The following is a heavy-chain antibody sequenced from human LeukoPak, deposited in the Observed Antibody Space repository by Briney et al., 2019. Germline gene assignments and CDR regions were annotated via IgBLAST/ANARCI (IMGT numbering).Heavy chain of an antibody. V-gene: IGHV3-23*01. D-gene: IGHD3-22*01. CDR2: ISGSGGST. CDR1: GFTFSTYG. Sequence: GGSLRLSCAAFGFTFSTYGMSWVRQAPGKGLEWVSVISGSGGSTYYAASVKGRFTISRDNSKNTLYLQMNSLRAEDTAVYYCAKDSRGYQDHFDYWGQGTLVTVSS. J-gene: IGHJ4*02. CDR3: AKDSRGYQDHFDY.